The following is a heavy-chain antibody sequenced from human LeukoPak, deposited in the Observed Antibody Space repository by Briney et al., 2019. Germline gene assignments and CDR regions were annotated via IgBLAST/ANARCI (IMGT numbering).Heavy chain of an antibody. V-gene: IGHV1-24*01. CDR2: FDPEDGET. D-gene: IGHD3-10*01. CDR1: GYTLTELS. Sequence: GASVKVSCKVSGYTLTELSMHWVRQAPGKGLEWMGGFDPEDGETIYAQKFQGRVTMTEDTSTDTAYMELSSLRSEDTAAYYCATDGSGSYSLAYWGQGTLVTVSS. CDR3: ATDGSGSYSLAY. J-gene: IGHJ4*02.